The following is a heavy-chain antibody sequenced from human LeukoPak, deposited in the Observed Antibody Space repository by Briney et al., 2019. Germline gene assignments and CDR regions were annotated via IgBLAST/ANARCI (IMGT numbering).Heavy chain of an antibody. V-gene: IGHV4-59*01. CDR3: ARGFGQFDP. J-gene: IGHJ5*02. Sequence: SETLSLTCTVSGGSISSYYWSWIRQPPGKGLEGIGYIYYSGSTNYNPSLKSRVTISVDTSKNQFSLKLSSVTAADTTVYYCARGFGQFDPWGQGTLVTVSS. CDR2: IYYSGST. CDR1: GGSISSYY. D-gene: IGHD3-16*01.